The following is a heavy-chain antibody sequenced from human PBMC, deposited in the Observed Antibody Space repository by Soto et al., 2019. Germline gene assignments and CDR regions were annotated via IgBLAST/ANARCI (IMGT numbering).Heavy chain of an antibody. CDR1: GGSISSYY. D-gene: IGHD3-10*01. CDR3: ARHAGGGAWFHFDY. V-gene: IGHV4-59*08. Sequence: QVQLQESGPGLVKPSETLSLTCTVSGGSISSYYWSWIRQPPGKGLEWIGYIYYSGSTNYNPSLTSRFTISVDTSKTQFSLKRSSVTAADTAVYYCARHAGGGAWFHFDYWGQGTLVTVSS. CDR2: IYYSGST. J-gene: IGHJ4*02.